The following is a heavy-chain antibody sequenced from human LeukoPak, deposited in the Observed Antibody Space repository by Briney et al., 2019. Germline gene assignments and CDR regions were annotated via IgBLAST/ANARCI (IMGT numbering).Heavy chain of an antibody. Sequence: GRSLRLSCAASGFTFDDYAMHWVRQAPRKGLEWVSSISWNSGNIVYADSVKGRFTISRDNAKNSLYLQMNSLRAEDMALYYCANGSEVLLWFGVYFDYWGQGTLVTVSS. D-gene: IGHD3-10*01. CDR2: ISWNSGNI. CDR1: GFTFDDYA. CDR3: ANGSEVLLWFGVYFDY. J-gene: IGHJ4*02. V-gene: IGHV3-9*03.